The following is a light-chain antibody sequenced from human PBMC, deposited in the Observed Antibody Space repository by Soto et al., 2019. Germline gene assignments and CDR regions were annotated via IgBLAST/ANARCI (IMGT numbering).Light chain of an antibody. CDR3: QQSYSTLVT. CDR1: QSIRSY. Sequence: DIQMTQSPSSLSASVGDRVTITCRASQSIRSYLNWYQQKPGKAPKLLIYAASSLQSGVPSRFSGSGSGTDFTLTISSLQPEDFATYYGQQSYSTLVTVGQGTKLEIK. CDR2: AAS. J-gene: IGKJ2*01. V-gene: IGKV1-39*01.